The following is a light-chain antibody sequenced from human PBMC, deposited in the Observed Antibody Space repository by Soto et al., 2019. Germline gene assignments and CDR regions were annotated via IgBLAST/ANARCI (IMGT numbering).Light chain of an antibody. CDR2: GNV. Sequence: QSVLTQPPSVSGAPGERVTISCTGNSSNIGAGYDVHWCQQVPGAAPKLLIYGNVIRPSGVPDRFSASKSGTSASLAITGLQPEDEADYYCQSFDSSLTGSVFGGGTTLTVL. J-gene: IGLJ2*01. CDR1: SSNIGAGYD. CDR3: QSFDSSLTGSV. V-gene: IGLV1-40*01.